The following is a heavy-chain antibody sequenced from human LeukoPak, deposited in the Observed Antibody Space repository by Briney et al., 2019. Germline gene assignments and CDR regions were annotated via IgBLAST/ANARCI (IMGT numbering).Heavy chain of an antibody. J-gene: IGHJ4*02. V-gene: IGHV3-7*01. CDR1: GFTFTSYW. Sequence: GGSLRLSCAASGFTFTSYWMTWVRQAPGKGLEWVANIKQDGSIKYYVDSVKGRFTISRDNGKNSLYLQMNSLRADDTAVYYCARAADYGGHWGQGTLVTVSS. CDR2: IKQDGSIK. CDR3: ARAADYGGH. D-gene: IGHD4-23*01.